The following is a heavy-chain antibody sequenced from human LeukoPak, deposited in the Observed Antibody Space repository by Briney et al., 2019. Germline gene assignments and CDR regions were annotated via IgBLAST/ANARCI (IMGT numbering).Heavy chain of an antibody. CDR3: ARGLQLTGDY. CDR2: INHSGNT. Sequence: PSETLSLTCAVYGGSFSGYYWSWIRQPPGKGLEWIGEINHSGNTNYNPSLKSRVTISVDTSKNQFSLKLSSVTAADTAVYYCARGLQLTGDYWGQGTLVTVSS. J-gene: IGHJ4*02. CDR1: GGSFSGYY. D-gene: IGHD6-13*01. V-gene: IGHV4-34*01.